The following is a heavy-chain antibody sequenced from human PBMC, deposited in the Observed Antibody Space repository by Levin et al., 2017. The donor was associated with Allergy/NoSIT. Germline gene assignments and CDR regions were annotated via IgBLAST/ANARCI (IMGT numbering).Heavy chain of an antibody. CDR1: GFTFSSYG. V-gene: IGHV3-30*18. Sequence: GGSLRLSCAASGFTFSSYGMHWVRQAPGKGLEWVAVISYDGSNKYYADSVKGRFTISRDNSKNTLYLQMNSLRAEDTAVYYCAKDRSGSLGFFDYWGQGTLVTVSS. CDR3: AKDRSGSLGFFDY. D-gene: IGHD1-26*01. CDR2: ISYDGSNK. J-gene: IGHJ4*02.